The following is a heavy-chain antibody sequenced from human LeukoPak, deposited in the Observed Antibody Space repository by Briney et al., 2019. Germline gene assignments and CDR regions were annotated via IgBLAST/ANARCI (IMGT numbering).Heavy chain of an antibody. D-gene: IGHD2-15*01. J-gene: IGHJ4*02. CDR1: GFTFSSHD. CDR3: ARDYGGPHYFDY. Sequence: PGGSLRLPCAASGFTFSSHDMNWVRQAPGKGLEWASSITTATSSYIYYADSVKGRFTISRDDAKNSLYLQMDSLRAEDTAVYYCARDYGGPHYFDYWGQGTLVTVSS. CDR2: ITTATSSYI. V-gene: IGHV3-21*01.